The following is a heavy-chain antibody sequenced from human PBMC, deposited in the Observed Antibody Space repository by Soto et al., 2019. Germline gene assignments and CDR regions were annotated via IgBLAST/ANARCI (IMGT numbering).Heavy chain of an antibody. D-gene: IGHD3-3*01. CDR2: INPRSGST. J-gene: IGHJ5*02. CDR3: ALMPKFEVYLET. CDR1: GYSFTPYY. V-gene: IGHV1-46*03. Sequence: QVQLVQSGAEVREPGASVKVSCKASGYSFTPYYMHWVRQAPGQGLEWMGMINPRSGSTTYAQNXXGXVTMTRDTSTSTVYMELNSLRSEDTAVYSCALMPKFEVYLETWGQGTRVTVSS.